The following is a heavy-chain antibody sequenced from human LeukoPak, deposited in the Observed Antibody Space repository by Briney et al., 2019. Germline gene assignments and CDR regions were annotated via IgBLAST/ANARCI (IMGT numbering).Heavy chain of an antibody. D-gene: IGHD3-22*01. CDR3: ARDYYDSSGYPIDY. CDR1: GFTLSSYT. CDR2: ISSSSSTI. Sequence: PGGSLRLSCVASGFTLSSYTMNWVRQAPWKGLEWVSSISSSSSTIYYADSVKGRFTISRDNAKNSLFLQMSSLRAEDTAVYYCARDYYDSSGYPIDYWGQGTLVTVSS. J-gene: IGHJ4*02. V-gene: IGHV3-48*04.